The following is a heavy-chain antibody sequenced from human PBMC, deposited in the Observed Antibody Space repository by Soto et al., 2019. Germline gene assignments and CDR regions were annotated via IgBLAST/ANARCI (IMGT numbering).Heavy chain of an antibody. D-gene: IGHD4-17*01. J-gene: IGHJ3*02. Sequence: SVKVSFKASGFTFTSSAVQLVRQARGQRLEWIGWIVVGSGNTNYAQKFQERVTITRDMSTSTAYMELSSLRSEDTAVYYCAAGTYGDDHHAFDIWGQGTMVTVSS. CDR2: IVVGSGNT. V-gene: IGHV1-58*01. CDR1: GFTFTSSA. CDR3: AAGTYGDDHHAFDI.